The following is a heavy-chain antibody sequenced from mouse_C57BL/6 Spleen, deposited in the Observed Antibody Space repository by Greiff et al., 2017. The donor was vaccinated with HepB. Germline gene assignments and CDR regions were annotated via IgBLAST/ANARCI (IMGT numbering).Heavy chain of an antibody. CDR3: ARNDDYGSGLFDY. J-gene: IGHJ2*01. Sequence: QVQLKESGPGLVAPSQSLSITCTVSGFSLTSYAISWVRQPPGKGLEWLGVIWTGGGTNYNSALKSRLSISKDNSKSQVFVKMNSLQTDDKARYYCARNDDYGSGLFDYWGQGTTLTVSS. V-gene: IGHV2-9-1*01. CDR2: IWTGGGT. D-gene: IGHD1-1*01. CDR1: GFSLTSYA.